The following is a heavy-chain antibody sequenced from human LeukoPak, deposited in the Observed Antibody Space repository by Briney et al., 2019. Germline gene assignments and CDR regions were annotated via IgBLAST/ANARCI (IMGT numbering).Heavy chain of an antibody. J-gene: IGHJ6*03. CDR1: GGSISTYY. CDR3: ARSYGGNQNYYYYYMDV. Sequence: SETLSLTCTVSGGSISTYYWSWIRQPPGKGLEWIGYMYYSGSTNYNPSLKSRVTISVDTSKNQFSLKLSSVTAADTAVYYCARSYGGNQNYYYYYMDVWGKGTTVIISS. V-gene: IGHV4-59*01. D-gene: IGHD4-23*01. CDR2: MYYSGST.